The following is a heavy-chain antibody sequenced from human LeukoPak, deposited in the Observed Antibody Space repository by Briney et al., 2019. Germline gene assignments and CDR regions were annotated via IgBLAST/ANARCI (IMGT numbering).Heavy chain of an antibody. V-gene: IGHV4-39*01. CDR1: GGSISSSSYY. J-gene: IGHJ5*02. Sequence: SETLSLTCTVSGGSISSSSYYWGWIRQPPGKGLEWIGSIYYSGSTYYNPSFKSRVSISVDTSKNQFSLKLSSVTAADTAMYYCARHPVAAAGTVWFDPWGQGTLVTVSS. CDR2: IYYSGST. CDR3: ARHPVAAAGTVWFDP. D-gene: IGHD6-13*01.